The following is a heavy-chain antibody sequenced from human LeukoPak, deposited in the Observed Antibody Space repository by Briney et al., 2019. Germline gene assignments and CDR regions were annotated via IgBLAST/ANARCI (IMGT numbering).Heavy chain of an antibody. Sequence: GGSLRLSCAASGFTFSSYWMNWARQPPGKGLEWVASINHNGNVNYYVDSVKGRFTISRDNAKNSLYLQMSNLRAEDTAVYFCARGGGLDVWGQGATVTVSS. J-gene: IGHJ6*02. V-gene: IGHV3-7*03. D-gene: IGHD3-16*01. CDR2: INHNGNVN. CDR1: GFTFSSYW. CDR3: ARGGGLDV.